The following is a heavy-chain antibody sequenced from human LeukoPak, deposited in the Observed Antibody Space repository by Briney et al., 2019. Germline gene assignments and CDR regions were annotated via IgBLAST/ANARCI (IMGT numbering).Heavy chain of an antibody. CDR2: IYYSGST. CDR3: ARGYVDVVVTRHFDY. J-gene: IGHJ4*02. V-gene: IGHV4-31*03. D-gene: IGHD4-23*01. CDR1: GGSISSGGYY. Sequence: RSETLSLTCTVSGGSISSGGYYWSWIRQHPGKGLEWIGYIYYSGSTYYNPSLKSRVTISVDTSKNQFSLKLSSVTAADTAVYYCARGYVDVVVTRHFDYWGQGTLVTVSS.